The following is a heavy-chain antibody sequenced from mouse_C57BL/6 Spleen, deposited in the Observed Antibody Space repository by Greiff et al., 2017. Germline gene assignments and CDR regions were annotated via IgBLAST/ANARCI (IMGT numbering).Heavy chain of an antibody. D-gene: IGHD2-1*01. CDR2: IDPANGNT. J-gene: IGHJ1*03. CDR1: GFNIKNTY. CDR3: ARDGNHFELYFDV. Sequence: VQLKESVAELVRPGASVKLSCTASGFNIKNTYMHWVKQRPEQGLEWIGRIDPANGNTKYAPKFQGKATITADTSSNTAYLQLSSLTSEDTALYYCARDGNHFELYFDVWGTGTTVTVSS. V-gene: IGHV14-3*01.